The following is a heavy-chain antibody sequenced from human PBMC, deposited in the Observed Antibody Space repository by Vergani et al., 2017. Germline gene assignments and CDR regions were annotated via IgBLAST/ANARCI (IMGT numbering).Heavy chain of an antibody. CDR1: GFTFSSYW. CDR3: ARVSGWTTVTTHYYYGMDV. V-gene: IGHV3-7*01. Sequence: EVQLVESGGGLVQPGGSLRLSCAASGFTFSSYWMSWVRQAPGKGLEWVANIKQDGSEKYYVDSVKGRFTIARDNAKNSLYLQMNSLRAEDTAVYYCARVSGWTTVTTHYYYGMDVWGQGTTVTVSS. D-gene: IGHD4-17*01. CDR2: IKQDGSEK. J-gene: IGHJ6*02.